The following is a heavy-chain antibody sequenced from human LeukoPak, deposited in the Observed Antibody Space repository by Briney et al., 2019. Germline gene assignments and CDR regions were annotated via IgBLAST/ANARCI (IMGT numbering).Heavy chain of an antibody. J-gene: IGHJ3*02. CDR1: GFTFDDYA. CDR3: AKDIGLSYYDSSGYGDAFDI. V-gene: IGHV3-9*01. D-gene: IGHD3-22*01. CDR2: ISWNSGSI. Sequence: PGRSLRLSCAASGFTFDDYAMHWVRHAPGKGLEWVSGISWNSGSIGYADSVKGRFTISRDNAKNSQYLQMNSLRAEDTALYYCAKDIGLSYYDSSGYGDAFDIWGQGTMVTVSS.